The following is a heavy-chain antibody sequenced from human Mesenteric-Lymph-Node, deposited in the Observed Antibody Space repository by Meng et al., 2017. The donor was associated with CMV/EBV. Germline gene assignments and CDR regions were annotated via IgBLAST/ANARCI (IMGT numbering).Heavy chain of an antibody. V-gene: IGHV3-23*01. CDR2: ISGAGGST. Sequence: GESLKISCAASGFTFSRNAMSWVRQAPGRGLEWVSSISGAGGSTYYADSVKGRFTISRDNSKNTVYLQMNSLRGEDTAVYHCAKDMARQWLVLDYFDYWGQGTLVTVSS. J-gene: IGHJ4*02. CDR3: AKDMARQWLVLDYFDY. CDR1: GFTFSRNA. D-gene: IGHD6-19*01.